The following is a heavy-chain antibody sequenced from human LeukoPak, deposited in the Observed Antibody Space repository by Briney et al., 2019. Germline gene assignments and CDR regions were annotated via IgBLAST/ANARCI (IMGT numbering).Heavy chain of an antibody. J-gene: IGHJ4*02. Sequence: TGGSLRLSCAASGFTFSSYSMNWVRQAPGKGLEWVSATSSSDAGTYHAESVRGRFTISRDNSKNTLYLQMNSLRADDAAVYYCARAPVTSCRGAFCYPFDIWGQGALVTVSS. CDR1: GFTFSSYS. V-gene: IGHV3-23*01. D-gene: IGHD2-15*01. CDR3: ARAPVTSCRGAFCYPFDI. CDR2: TSSSDAGT.